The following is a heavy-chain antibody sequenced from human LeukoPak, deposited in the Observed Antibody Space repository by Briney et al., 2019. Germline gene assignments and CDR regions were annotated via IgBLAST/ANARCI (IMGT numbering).Heavy chain of an antibody. CDR3: AREKSGITVAGTFDY. D-gene: IGHD6-19*01. V-gene: IGHV3-7*01. J-gene: IGHJ4*02. Sequence: GGSLRLSCAASGFTSSSFWMSWVRQAPGKGLEWVANIKQDGSEKNYVDSVKGRFTISRDNSKNTLYLQMNSLSADDTGVYYCAREKSGITVAGTFDYWGQGTLVAVSS. CDR2: IKQDGSEK. CDR1: GFTSSSFW.